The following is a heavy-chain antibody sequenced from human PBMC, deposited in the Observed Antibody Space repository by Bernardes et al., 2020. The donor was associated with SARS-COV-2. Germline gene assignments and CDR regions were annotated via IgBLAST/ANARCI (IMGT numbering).Heavy chain of an antibody. Sequence: GESLKISCKGSGYSFTSYWIGWVRQMPGKGLEWMGIIYPGDSENRYSPSFQGQVTISADKSISTAYLQWSSLKASDTAMYYCARQRYFDNYFYYGMDVWGQGTTVTVSS. V-gene: IGHV5-51*01. J-gene: IGHJ6*02. CDR3: ARQRYFDNYFYYGMDV. CDR1: GYSFTSYW. D-gene: IGHD3-9*01. CDR2: IYPGDSEN.